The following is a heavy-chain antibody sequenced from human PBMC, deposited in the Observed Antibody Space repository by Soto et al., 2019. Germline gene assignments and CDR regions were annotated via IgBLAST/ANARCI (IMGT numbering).Heavy chain of an antibody. CDR1: GGSISGYY. V-gene: IGHV4-39*02. Sequence: SETQSLTCTVSGGSISGYYWGWIRQPPGTGLEWIGGISYSGSTYYNPSLKSRLTISVDTSKNHFSLKLTSVTAADTAVYFCARRGSRLSVAVAAFDYWSQGTLVTVSS. D-gene: IGHD6-19*01. CDR3: ARRGSRLSVAVAAFDY. CDR2: ISYSGST. J-gene: IGHJ4*02.